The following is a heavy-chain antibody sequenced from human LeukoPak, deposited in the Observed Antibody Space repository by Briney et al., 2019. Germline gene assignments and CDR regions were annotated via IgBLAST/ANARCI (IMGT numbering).Heavy chain of an antibody. CDR2: IYTGGST. CDR1: GGSVGSFSIYY. CDR3: AMYNYDTSGFDY. J-gene: IGHJ4*02. Sequence: SETLSLTCSVSGGSVGSFSIYYWSWVRQPAGKGLEWMGRIYTGGSTSTSYNPSLKSRVSISVDKSKNHFSLTLRSVTAADTAVYYCAMYNYDTSGFDYWGQGTRVTVSS. V-gene: IGHV4-4*07. D-gene: IGHD3-22*01.